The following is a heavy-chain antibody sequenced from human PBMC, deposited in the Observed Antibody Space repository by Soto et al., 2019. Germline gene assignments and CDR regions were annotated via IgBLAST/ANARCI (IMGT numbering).Heavy chain of an antibody. Sequence: PSETLSLTCTVSGGSISSYYWSWIRQPPGKGLEWIGYIYYSGSTNYNPSLKSRVTISVDTSKNQFSLKLSSVTAADTAVYYCAGGGTPIDYWGQGTLVTVSS. J-gene: IGHJ4*02. CDR1: GGSISSYY. CDR2: IYYSGST. CDR3: AGGGTPIDY. D-gene: IGHD3-16*01. V-gene: IGHV4-59*01.